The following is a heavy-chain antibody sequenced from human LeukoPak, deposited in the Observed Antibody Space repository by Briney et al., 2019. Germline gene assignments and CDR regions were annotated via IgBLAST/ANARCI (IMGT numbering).Heavy chain of an antibody. CDR1: GFTFSGFW. V-gene: IGHV3-74*01. CDR2: IHSDGIAT. Sequence: GGSLRLSCAASGFTFSGFWMHWVRQVPGKGLVWISRIHSDGIATSYADSVKGRFTISRDNAKNMVYLQMNSLRVEDTAIYYCARGGSGCFDYWGQGTLVTVSS. CDR3: ARGGSGCFDY. D-gene: IGHD6-19*01. J-gene: IGHJ4*02.